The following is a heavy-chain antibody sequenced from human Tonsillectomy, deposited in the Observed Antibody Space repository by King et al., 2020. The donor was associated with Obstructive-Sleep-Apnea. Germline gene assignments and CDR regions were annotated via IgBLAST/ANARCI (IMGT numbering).Heavy chain of an antibody. Sequence: QLVESGGGLVQPGGSLRLSCAASGFTFSNYWMHWVRLAPGKGPLWVSRINIDGSSTDYVGSVKGRFTISRDNAKNTLYLQMNSLRPEDTAVYFCARRYSSIWAFDYWGQGTLVTVSS. CDR1: GFTFSNYW. J-gene: IGHJ4*02. CDR3: ARRYSSIWAFDY. V-gene: IGHV3-74*01. CDR2: INIDGSST. D-gene: IGHD6-13*01.